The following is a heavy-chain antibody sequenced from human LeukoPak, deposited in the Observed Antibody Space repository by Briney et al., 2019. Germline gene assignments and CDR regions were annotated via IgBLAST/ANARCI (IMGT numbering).Heavy chain of an antibody. J-gene: IGHJ4*02. CDR2: ISYDGSNK. D-gene: IGHD3-10*01. Sequence: GGSLRLSCAASGFTFSSYAMHWVRQAPGKGLEWVAVISYDGSNKYYADSVKGRFTISRDNSKNTLYLQMNSLRAEDTAVYYCVRDPSFITMVRGVSFDYWGQGTLVTVSS. CDR1: GFTFSSYA. V-gene: IGHV3-30-3*01. CDR3: VRDPSFITMVRGVSFDY.